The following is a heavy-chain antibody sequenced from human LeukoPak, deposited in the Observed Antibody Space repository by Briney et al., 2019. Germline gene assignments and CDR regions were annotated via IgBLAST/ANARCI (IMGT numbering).Heavy chain of an antibody. D-gene: IGHD4-17*01. V-gene: IGHV1-8*01. CDR2: MNPNSGNT. J-gene: IGHJ5*02. CDR1: GYTFTSYD. Sequence: ASVKVSCKASGYTFTSYDINWVRQATGQGLEWMGWMNPNSGNTGYAQKFQGRVTMTRYTSISTAYMELSSLRSEDTAVYYCARRAGDYVTDVRWFDPWGQGTLVTVSS. CDR3: ARRAGDYVTDVRWFDP.